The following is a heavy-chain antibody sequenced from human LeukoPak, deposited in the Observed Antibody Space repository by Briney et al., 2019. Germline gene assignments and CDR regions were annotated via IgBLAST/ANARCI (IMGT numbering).Heavy chain of an antibody. J-gene: IGHJ4*02. V-gene: IGHV1-46*01. D-gene: IGHD3-22*01. CDR3: AREAKDYYDSSGYYYVFDY. Sequence: ASVKVSCKASGYTFTSYYMHWVRQAPGQGLEWMGIINPSGGSTSYARKFQGRVTMTRDTSTSTVYMELSSLRSEDTAVYYCAREAKDYYDSSGYYYVFDYWGQGTLVTVSS. CDR2: INPSGGST. CDR1: GYTFTSYY.